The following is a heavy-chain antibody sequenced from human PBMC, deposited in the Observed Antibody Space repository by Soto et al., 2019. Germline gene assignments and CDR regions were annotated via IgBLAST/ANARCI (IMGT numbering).Heavy chain of an antibody. D-gene: IGHD1-26*01. CDR3: STGSPFSGSVFDY. V-gene: IGHV3-15*05. CDR1: VFSFRATW. Sequence: RGSLVLSCAASVFSFRATWMSWVRQAPGKGLEWVGRIKSKSAGETTDYADPVKGRFTISRDDSKDTLYLHMDSLETGDTAVYYCSTGSPFSGSVFDYWGQGTMVTVSS. J-gene: IGHJ4*02. CDR2: IKSKSAGETT.